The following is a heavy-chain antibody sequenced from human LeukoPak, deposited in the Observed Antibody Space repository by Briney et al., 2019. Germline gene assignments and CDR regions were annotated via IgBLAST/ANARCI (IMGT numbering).Heavy chain of an antibody. CDR1: GFTFNHFW. V-gene: IGHV4-34*01. J-gene: IGHJ4*02. CDR2: INHSGST. Sequence: GSLRLSCAASGFTFNHFWMSWIRQAPGKGLEWIGEINHSGSTNYNPSLKSQVTISVDTSKNQFSLKLSSVTAADTAVYYCARGQQTALNDYWGQGTLVTVSS. D-gene: IGHD4/OR15-4a*01. CDR3: ARGQQTALNDY.